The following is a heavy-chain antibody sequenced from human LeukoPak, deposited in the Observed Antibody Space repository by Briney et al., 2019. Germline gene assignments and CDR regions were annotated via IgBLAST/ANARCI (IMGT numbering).Heavy chain of an antibody. CDR1: GGTFSSYA. CDR2: IIPIFGTA. J-gene: IGHJ5*02. D-gene: IGHD2-2*01. CDR3: ARIVPAAREYNWFGP. V-gene: IGHV1-69*05. Sequence: SVKVSCKASGGTFSSYAISWVRQAPGQGLEWMGGIIPIFGTAKYAQKFQGRVTITTDESTSTAYMELSSLRSEDTAVYYCARIVPAAREYNWFGPWGQGTQVNVSP.